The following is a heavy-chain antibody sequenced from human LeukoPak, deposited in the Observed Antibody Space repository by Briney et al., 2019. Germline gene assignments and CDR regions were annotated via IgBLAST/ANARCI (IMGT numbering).Heavy chain of an antibody. D-gene: IGHD1-14*01. CDR2: IYSDGSV. V-gene: IGHV4-4*07. CDR1: GGSISTYY. Sequence: SETLSLTCTVSGGSISTYYWSWIRQPAGKGLQWVGRIYSDGSVKYNPSLKSRVTMSVDTSKNQFSLKMTSVTAADTAVYFCARGSPTYFTTWDFDYWGQGTLVTVSS. CDR3: ARGSPTYFTTWDFDY. J-gene: IGHJ4*02.